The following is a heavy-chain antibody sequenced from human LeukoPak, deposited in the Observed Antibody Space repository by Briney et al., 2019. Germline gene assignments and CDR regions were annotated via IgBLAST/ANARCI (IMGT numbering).Heavy chain of an antibody. CDR1: GFTFSSYW. CDR3: AKDLGILTGSSDWFDP. CDR2: IKQDGSEK. Sequence: GGSLRLSCAASGFTFSSYWMSWVRQAPGKGPEWVANIKQDGSEKYYVDSVKGRFTISRDNSKNTLYLQMNSLRAEDTAVYYCAKDLGILTGSSDWFDPWGQGTLVTVSS. D-gene: IGHD3-9*01. V-gene: IGHV3-7*01. J-gene: IGHJ5*02.